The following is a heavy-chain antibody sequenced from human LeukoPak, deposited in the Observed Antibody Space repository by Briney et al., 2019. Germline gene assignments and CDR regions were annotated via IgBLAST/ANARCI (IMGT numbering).Heavy chain of an antibody. V-gene: IGHV1-69*04. CDR3: AVLSDGAYCGGDCFYLDS. CDR2: VIPILDVT. CDR1: GGTFSSHA. J-gene: IGHJ5*01. D-gene: IGHD2-21*02. Sequence: GSSVKVSCKASGGTFSSHAMNWVRQAPGQGLEWMGGVIPILDVTDYAQKFQGRLTITADNSTGTGYMELSSLRSEDSAVYYCAVLSDGAYCGGDCFYLDSWGQGTLVAVSS.